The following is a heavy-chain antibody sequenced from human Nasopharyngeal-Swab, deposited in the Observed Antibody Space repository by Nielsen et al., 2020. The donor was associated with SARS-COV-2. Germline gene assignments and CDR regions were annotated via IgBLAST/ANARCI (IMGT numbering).Heavy chain of an antibody. J-gene: IGHJ6*02. CDR3: TTDPKTDGTTYYYYYYGMDV. D-gene: IGHD1-7*01. CDR1: GFTFSNAW. CDR2: IKSKTDGGTT. V-gene: IGHV3-15*01. Sequence: GESLKISCAASGFTFSNAWMSWVRQAPGKGLEWVGRIKSKTDGGTTDYAAPVKGRFTISRDDSKNTLYLQMNSLKTEDTAVYYCTTDPKTDGTTYYYYYYGMDVWGQGTTVTVSS.